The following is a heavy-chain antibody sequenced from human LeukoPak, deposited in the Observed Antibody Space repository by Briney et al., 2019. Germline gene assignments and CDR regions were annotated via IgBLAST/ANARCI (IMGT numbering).Heavy chain of an antibody. CDR1: GGSISNYY. CDR2: IYASGST. V-gene: IGHV4-4*07. Sequence: SETLSLTCTVSGGSISNYYWSWIRQPAGKGLEWIGRIYASGSTNYNPSLQSRVTISVDRSKNQFSLKLSPVTAADTAVYYCARSYRDGYNFLDYWGQGTLVTVSS. J-gene: IGHJ4*02. CDR3: ARSYRDGYNFLDY. D-gene: IGHD5-24*01.